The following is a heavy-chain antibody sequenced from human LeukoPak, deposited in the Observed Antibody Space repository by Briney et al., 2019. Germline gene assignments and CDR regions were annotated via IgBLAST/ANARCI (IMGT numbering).Heavy chain of an antibody. V-gene: IGHV3-13*01. CDR1: GFTFSSYD. CDR3: ARGPIVGITETKGYFDH. J-gene: IGHJ4*02. CDR2: IGTAADT. D-gene: IGHD1-7*01. Sequence: PGGSLRLSCAASGFTFSSYDMHWVRQATGRGLEWVSSIGTAADTYYPGSVKGRFTISRENAKNSSYLPMNSLSAGDTAVYYCARGPIVGITETKGYFDHWGQGILVTVSS.